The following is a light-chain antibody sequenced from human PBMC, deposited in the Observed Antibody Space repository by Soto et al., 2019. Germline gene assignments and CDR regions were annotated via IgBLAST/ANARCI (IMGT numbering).Light chain of an antibody. CDR3: QQRGEWPPGAT. V-gene: IGKV3-11*01. CDR1: QSISNS. J-gene: IGKJ5*01. CDR2: DAS. Sequence: DIVLTQSPATLSFSPGERATLSCRASQSISNSLAWYQHKPGQAPRLLIYDASNRATGIPARFSGSGSGTDFTLTISSLEPEDFAVYYCQQRGEWPPGATFGQGTRLEIK.